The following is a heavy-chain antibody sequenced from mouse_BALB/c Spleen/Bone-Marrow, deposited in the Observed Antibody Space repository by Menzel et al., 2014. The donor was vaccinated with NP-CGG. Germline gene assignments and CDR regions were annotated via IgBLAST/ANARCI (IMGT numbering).Heavy chain of an antibody. J-gene: IGHJ3*01. CDR2: IYPYNGGT. CDR3: ARRFITTAAWFAY. Sequence: EVKVVESGPELVKPGASVKISCKASGYTFTDYNMHWVKQSHGKSLEWIGYIYPYNGGTGYNQKFKSKATLTVDNSSSTAYMELRSLTSEDSAVYYCARRFITTAAWFAYWGQGTLVTVSA. V-gene: IGHV1S29*02. D-gene: IGHD1-2*01. CDR1: GYTFTDYN.